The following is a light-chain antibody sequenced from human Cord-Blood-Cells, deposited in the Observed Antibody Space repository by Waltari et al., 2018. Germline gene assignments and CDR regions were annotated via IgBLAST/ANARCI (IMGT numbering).Light chain of an antibody. CDR1: SSDVGGYND. V-gene: IGLV2-14*01. J-gene: IGLJ2*01. CDR3: SSYTSSSTFVV. CDR2: DVS. Sequence: QSALTQPASVSGSPGQSITISCTGTSSDVGGYNDVSWYQQHPGKAPKLLIYDVSKRPSGVSNRFSGSKSGNPASLTISGLQAEDEADYYCSSYTSSSTFVVFGGGTKLTVL.